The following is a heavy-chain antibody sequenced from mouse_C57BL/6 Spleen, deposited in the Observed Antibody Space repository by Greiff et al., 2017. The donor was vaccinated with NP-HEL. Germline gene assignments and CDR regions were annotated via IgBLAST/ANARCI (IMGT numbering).Heavy chain of an antibody. V-gene: IGHV1-26*01. CDR3: ARSPYYYGSSYSSLYFDY. J-gene: IGHJ2*01. CDR1: GYTFTDYY. Sequence: EVQLQQSGPELVKPGASVKISCKASGYTFTDYYMNWVKQSHGKSLEWIGDINPNNGGTSYNQKFKGKATLTVDKSSSTAYMELRSLTSEDSAVYYCARSPYYYGSSYSSLYFDYWGQGTTLTVSS. D-gene: IGHD1-1*01. CDR2: INPNNGGT.